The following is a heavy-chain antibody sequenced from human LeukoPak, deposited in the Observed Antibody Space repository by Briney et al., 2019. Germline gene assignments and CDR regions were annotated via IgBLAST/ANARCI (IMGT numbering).Heavy chain of an antibody. V-gene: IGHV3-66*01. CDR3: ARVDYGDYGFDY. CDR1: GFTFSSYA. CDR2: IYSGGST. D-gene: IGHD4-17*01. Sequence: GGSLRLSCAASGFTFSSYAMGWVRQAPGKGLEWVSVIYSGGSTYYADSVKGRFTISRDNSKNTLYLQMNSLRAEDTAVYYCARVDYGDYGFDYWGQGTLVTVSS. J-gene: IGHJ4*02.